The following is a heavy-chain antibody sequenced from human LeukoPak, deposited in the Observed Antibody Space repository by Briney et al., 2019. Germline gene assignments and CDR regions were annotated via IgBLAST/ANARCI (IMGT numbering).Heavy chain of an antibody. CDR3: AKGDSMIVVVITDYSDY. Sequence: GGSLRLFCAASGFTFSSYSMSWVRQAPGQGLEWVSAISGSGGSACYADSVKGRFTISRDNSKNTLYLQMNSLRAEDTAVYYCAKGDSMIVVVITDYSDYWGQGTLVTVSS. CDR2: ISGSGGSA. D-gene: IGHD3-22*01. CDR1: GFTFSSYS. V-gene: IGHV3-23*01. J-gene: IGHJ4*02.